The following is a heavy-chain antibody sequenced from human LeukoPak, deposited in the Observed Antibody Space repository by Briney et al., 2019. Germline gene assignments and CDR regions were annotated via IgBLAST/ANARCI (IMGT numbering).Heavy chain of an antibody. V-gene: IGHV3-23*01. CDR3: AKVYFERGLLEGLYYLDY. D-gene: IGHD3-3*01. CDR2: INNSGGRT. J-gene: IGHJ4*02. Sequence: GGSLRLSCAASGFTFSSYAMTWVRQAPGKGLEWVSVINNSGGRTYYADSVKGRFTISRDNSKNTLYLQMNSLRAEDTAVYYCAKVYFERGLLEGLYYLDYWGQGILVTVSS. CDR1: GFTFSSYA.